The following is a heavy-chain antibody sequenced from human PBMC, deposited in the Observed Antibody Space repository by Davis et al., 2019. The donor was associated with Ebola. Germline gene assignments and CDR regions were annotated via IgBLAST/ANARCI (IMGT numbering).Heavy chain of an antibody. D-gene: IGHD4-23*01. CDR3: ARLRYGGNLNNRQIWYFDL. J-gene: IGHJ2*01. CDR2: ISGSGGST. Sequence: GESLKISCAASGFTFSSYAMSWVRQAPGKGLEWVSAISGSGGSTYYRDSVKGRFTISRDSSKNTMYLQMNSLRAEDTAVYYCARLRYGGNLNNRQIWYFDLWGRGTLVSVSS. CDR1: GFTFSSYA. V-gene: IGHV3-23*01.